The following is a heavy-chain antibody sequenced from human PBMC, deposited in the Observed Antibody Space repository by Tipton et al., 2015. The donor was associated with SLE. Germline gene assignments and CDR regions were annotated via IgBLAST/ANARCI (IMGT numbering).Heavy chain of an antibody. CDR2: IFYTGST. J-gene: IGHJ4*02. CDR3: TNSLRIAAAIY. CDR1: GGSISSYF. D-gene: IGHD6-13*01. V-gene: IGHV4-59*01. Sequence: TLSLTCTVSGGSISSYFWTWIRQPPGKGPEWIGHIFYTGSTRYNPSLKSRVTISVDTSKSQIFLKMSSVTAADTAVYYCTNSLRIAAAIYWGQGTLVTVSS.